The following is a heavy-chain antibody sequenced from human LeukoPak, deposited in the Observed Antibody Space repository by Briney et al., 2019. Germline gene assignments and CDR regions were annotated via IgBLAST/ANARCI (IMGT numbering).Heavy chain of an antibody. J-gene: IGHJ5*02. CDR2: INPNSGGT. CDR1: GYTFTGYY. CDR3: ARVWAYSSSSQGWLDP. D-gene: IGHD6-13*01. V-gene: IGHV1-2*02. Sequence: ASVKVSRKASGYTFTGYYMHWVRQAPGQGLEWMGWINPNSGGTNYAQKFQGRVTMTRDTSISTAYMELSRLRSDDTAVYYCARVWAYSSSSQGWLDPWGQGTLVTVSS.